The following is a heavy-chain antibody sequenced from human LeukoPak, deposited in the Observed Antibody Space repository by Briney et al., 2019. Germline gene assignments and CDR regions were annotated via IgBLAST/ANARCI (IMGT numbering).Heavy chain of an antibody. V-gene: IGHV4-30-2*01. Sequence: SEPLSLTCVVSGAVISRGPYSWSWIRQPPGKGLEWIGFIYHSGSTHYNPSLKSRVTLSVDRSKRQFSLQVTSVTAADTAVYYCARSEYGSGKNWFDPWGQGILVTVSS. J-gene: IGHJ5*02. CDR3: ARSEYGSGKNWFDP. CDR2: IYHSGST. CDR1: GAVISRGPYS. D-gene: IGHD3-10*01.